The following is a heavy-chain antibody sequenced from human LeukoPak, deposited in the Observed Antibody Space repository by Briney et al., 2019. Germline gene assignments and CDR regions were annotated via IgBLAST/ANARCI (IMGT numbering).Heavy chain of an antibody. V-gene: IGHV4-59*08. D-gene: IGHD3-16*01. J-gene: IGHJ3*01. CDR2: IYYTGTT. CDR3: ARRWVYDKRAFDA. CDR1: GGSISGTYY. Sequence: SETLSLTCTVSGGSISGTYYWSWIRQPPGRGLEWIGYIYYTGTTDSNPSLKSRVTISLDTSKNQFSLNLSSVTAADTAVYYCARRWVYDKRAFDAWGQGTMVTVSS.